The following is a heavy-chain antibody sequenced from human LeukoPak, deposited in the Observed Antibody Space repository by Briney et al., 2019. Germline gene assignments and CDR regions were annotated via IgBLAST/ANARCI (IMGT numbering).Heavy chain of an antibody. D-gene: IGHD6-13*01. J-gene: IGHJ4*02. CDR2: ISGSGDNT. CDR3: AKDRRAAAGGFDY. CDR1: GFTVSSNY. V-gene: IGHV3-23*01. Sequence: GGSLRLSCAASGFTVSSNYMSWVRQAPGKGLEWVSAISGSGDNTYYADSVKGRFTISRDNSKNTLYLQMNSLRAEDTAVYYCAKDRRAAAGGFDYWGQGILVSVST.